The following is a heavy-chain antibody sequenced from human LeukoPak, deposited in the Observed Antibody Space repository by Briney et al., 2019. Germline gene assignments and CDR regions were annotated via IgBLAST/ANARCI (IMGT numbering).Heavy chain of an antibody. CDR2: INHSGST. Sequence: SETLSLTCAVYGGSFSGYYWSWIRQPPGKGLEWIGEINHSGSTNYNPSLKSRVTISVDTSKNQFSLKLSSVTAADTAVYYCASVGYQLLFPFDYWGQGTLVTVSS. CDR3: ASVGYQLLFPFDY. J-gene: IGHJ4*02. V-gene: IGHV4-34*01. D-gene: IGHD2-2*01. CDR1: GGSFSGYY.